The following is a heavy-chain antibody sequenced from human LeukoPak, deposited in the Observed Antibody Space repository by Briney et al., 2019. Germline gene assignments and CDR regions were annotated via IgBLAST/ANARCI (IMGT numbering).Heavy chain of an antibody. J-gene: IGHJ6*04. D-gene: IGHD3-10*02. CDR3: AELGITMIGGV. CDR1: GFTFSSYG. CDR2: ISSSGSAI. V-gene: IGHV3-48*04. Sequence: GGSLRLSCGAPGFTFSSYGMSWVRQAPGKGLEWVSYISSSGSAIYYADSVKGRFTISRDNAKNSLYLQMNSLRAEDTAVYYCAELGITMIGGVWGKGTTVTISS.